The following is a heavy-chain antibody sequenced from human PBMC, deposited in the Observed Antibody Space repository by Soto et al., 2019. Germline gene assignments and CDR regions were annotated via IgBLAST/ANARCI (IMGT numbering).Heavy chain of an antibody. CDR3: ARQGFGPLHGLVDV. CDR2: IHYSGST. D-gene: IGHD3-10*01. V-gene: IGHV4-59*08. J-gene: IGHJ6*02. CDR1: GGSISSYY. Sequence: SLTCTVSGGSISSYYWSWIRQPPGKGMEWIGYIHYSGSTNYNPSLKSRVAISLDTSKNQFSLKLTSVTATDTALYYCARQGFGPLHGLVDVRGQGTTVTVSS.